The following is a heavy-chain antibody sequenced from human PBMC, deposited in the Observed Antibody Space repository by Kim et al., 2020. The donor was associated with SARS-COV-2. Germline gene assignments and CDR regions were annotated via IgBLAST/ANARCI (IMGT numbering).Heavy chain of an antibody. D-gene: IGHD3-3*01. J-gene: IGHJ4*02. V-gene: IGHV1-2*02. CDR1: GYTFTGYY. Sequence: ASVKVSCKASGYTFTGYYMHWVRQAPGQGLEWMGWINPNSGGTNYAQKFQGRVTMTRDTSISTAYMELSRLRSDDTAVYYCARDPSGIFGSQGLDYWGQGTLVTVSS. CDR2: INPNSGGT. CDR3: ARDPSGIFGSQGLDY.